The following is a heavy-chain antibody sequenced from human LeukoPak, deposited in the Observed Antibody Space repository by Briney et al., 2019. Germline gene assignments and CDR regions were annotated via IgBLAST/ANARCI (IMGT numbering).Heavy chain of an antibody. J-gene: IGHJ4*02. CDR1: GGSITGYY. Sequence: SETLSLTCTVSGGSITGYYWSWIRQPPGKGLEWIGQIYYTGGTSYIPSLKSRVTISVDTSKNQFSLKLSSVTAADTAMYYCLRHSSSWRFAFDSWGRGTLVTVSS. CDR3: LRHSSSWRFAFDS. V-gene: IGHV4-59*01. D-gene: IGHD6-13*01. CDR2: IYYTGGT.